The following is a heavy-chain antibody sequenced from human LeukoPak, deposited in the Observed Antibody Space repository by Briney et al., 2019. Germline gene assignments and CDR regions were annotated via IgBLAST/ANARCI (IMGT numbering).Heavy chain of an antibody. CDR1: GYTFTTYN. CDR2: ISVHNGKT. Sequence: ASLKVSCKASGYTFTTYNINCVRQAPGRGLEWMGWISVHNGKTNYAQKVQGRVTMTTDTSTTTAYMELRSLRFDDTAVYYCAREQQLPRGDFDYWGQGTLLTVSS. CDR3: AREQQLPRGDFDY. V-gene: IGHV1-18*04. J-gene: IGHJ4*02. D-gene: IGHD6-13*01.